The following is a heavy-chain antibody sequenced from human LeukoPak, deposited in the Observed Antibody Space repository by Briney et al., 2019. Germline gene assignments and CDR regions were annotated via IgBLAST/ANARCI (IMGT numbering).Heavy chain of an antibody. Sequence: GGSLRLSCAASGFTFSSYWMSWVRQAPGKGLEWVANIKQDGSEKYYVDSVKGRFTISRDNAKNSLFLQMNSLRAEDTAVYYCARADRNYYMDVWGKGTTVTVSS. CDR1: GFTFSSYW. CDR2: IKQDGSEK. J-gene: IGHJ6*03. V-gene: IGHV3-7*04. CDR3: ARADRNYYMDV.